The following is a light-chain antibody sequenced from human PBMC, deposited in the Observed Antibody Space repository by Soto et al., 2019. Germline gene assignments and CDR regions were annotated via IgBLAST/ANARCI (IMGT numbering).Light chain of an antibody. CDR3: CSYAGSTTWV. J-gene: IGLJ3*02. Sequence: QSALTQPASVSGSPGQSITISCTGTSSDVGSYILVSWYQQHPGKAPKLMIYEGSKRPSGVSNRFSASKSGNMASLTISGLQAEDEADYYCCSYAGSTTWVFGGGTKLTVL. CDR2: EGS. CDR1: SSDVGSYIL. V-gene: IGLV2-23*01.